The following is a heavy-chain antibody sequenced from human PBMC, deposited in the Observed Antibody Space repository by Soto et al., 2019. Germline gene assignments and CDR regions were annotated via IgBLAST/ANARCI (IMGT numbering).Heavy chain of an antibody. Sequence: PGGSLRHSCAASGFTFSSYWMHWVRQAPGKGLVWVSRINSDGSSTTYADSVKGRFTISRDHAKNTLHLQMNSLRAEDTAVYYCARGGWLQSFDYWGQGTLVTVSS. V-gene: IGHV3-74*01. J-gene: IGHJ4*02. CDR1: GFTFSSYW. CDR3: ARGGWLQSFDY. CDR2: INSDGSST. D-gene: IGHD5-12*01.